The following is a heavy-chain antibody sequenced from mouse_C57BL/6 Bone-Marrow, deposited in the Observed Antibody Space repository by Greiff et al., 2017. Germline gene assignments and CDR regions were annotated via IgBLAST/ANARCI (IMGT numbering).Heavy chain of an antibody. CDR1: GYSFTDYN. V-gene: IGHV1-39*01. Sequence: VQLKQSGPELVKPGASVKISCKASGYSFTDYNMNWVKQSNGKSLEWIGVINPKYGNTSYNQKFKGKAPLTVDQSSSTAYMQLNSLTSEDSAVYYCAREGPYGSSPAWFAYWGQGTLVTVSA. CDR2: INPKYGNT. CDR3: AREGPYGSSPAWFAY. J-gene: IGHJ3*01. D-gene: IGHD1-1*01.